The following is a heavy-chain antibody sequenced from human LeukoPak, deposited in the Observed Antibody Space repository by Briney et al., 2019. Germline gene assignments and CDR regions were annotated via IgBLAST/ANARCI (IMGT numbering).Heavy chain of an antibody. CDR3: ARAYGDYYYYYMDV. CDR2: IYYSGST. Sequence: SETLSLTCTVSGGSISSYYWSWIRQPPGKGLEWIGYIYYSGSTNYNPSLKSRVTISVDTSKNQFSLKLSSVTAADTAVYYCARAYGDYYYYYMDVWGKGTTVTISS. J-gene: IGHJ6*03. D-gene: IGHD4-17*01. V-gene: IGHV4-59*01. CDR1: GGSISSYY.